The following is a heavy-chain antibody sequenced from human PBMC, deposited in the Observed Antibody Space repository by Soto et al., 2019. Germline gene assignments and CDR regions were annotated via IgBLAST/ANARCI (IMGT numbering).Heavy chain of an antibody. CDR3: AKGTTVTGY. CDR2: ISYDGSNK. Sequence: QGQLVESGGGVVQPGRSLRLSCAASGFTFSSYGMHWVRQAPGKGLEWVAVISYDGSNKYYADSVKGRFTISRDNSKNTLYLQMNSLRAEDTAVYYCAKGTTVTGYWGQGTLVTVSS. CDR1: GFTFSSYG. J-gene: IGHJ4*02. D-gene: IGHD4-17*01. V-gene: IGHV3-30*18.